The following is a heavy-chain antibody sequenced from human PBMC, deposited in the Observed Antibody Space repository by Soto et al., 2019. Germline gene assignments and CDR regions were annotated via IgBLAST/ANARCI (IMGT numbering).Heavy chain of an antibody. D-gene: IGHD1-7*01. CDR3: ARTWNYCFDY. V-gene: IGHV4-39*01. CDR2: IYYSGST. Sequence: PSETLSLTCTVSGGSISSGSYYWGWIRQPPGKGLEWIGSIYYSGSTYYNPSLKSRVTISLDTSKNQFSLKLSSVTAADTAVYYCARTWNYCFDYWGQGTLVTVSS. CDR1: GGSISSGSYY. J-gene: IGHJ4*02.